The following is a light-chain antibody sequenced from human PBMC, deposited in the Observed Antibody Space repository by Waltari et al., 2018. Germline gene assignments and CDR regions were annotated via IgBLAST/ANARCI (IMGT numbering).Light chain of an antibody. Sequence: DNQMTQSPPSLSASVGDRVTITCRASENVNNYLNWYQQKPGKAPKLLIYKASTLQSGVPSRFSGSGSGTDYTFTISSLQSEDVATYYCQHGYGTPYSFGQGTKVEIK. CDR2: KAS. J-gene: IGKJ2*03. CDR3: QHGYGTPYS. V-gene: IGKV1-39*01. CDR1: ENVNNY.